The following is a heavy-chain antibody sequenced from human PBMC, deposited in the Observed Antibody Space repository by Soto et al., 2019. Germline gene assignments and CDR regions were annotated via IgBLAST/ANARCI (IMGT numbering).Heavy chain of an antibody. D-gene: IGHD3-9*01. CDR3: VQGYCNTFNCYPVLADY. Sequence: SGPTLVNPKQTLTLTCTFSGFSLSALGVGVGWIRQPPGKALEWLGVIYWDDYKRYSPSVKSRVTITKDTSKNQVVLTMTNMDPVDTATYFCVQGYCNTFNCYPVLADYCSQGTLV. J-gene: IGHJ4*02. V-gene: IGHV2-5*02. CDR2: IYWDDYK. CDR1: GFSLSALGVG.